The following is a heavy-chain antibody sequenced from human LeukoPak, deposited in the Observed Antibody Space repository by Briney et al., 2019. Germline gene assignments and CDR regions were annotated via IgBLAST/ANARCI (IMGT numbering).Heavy chain of an antibody. V-gene: IGHV4-34*01. CDR2: INHSGST. D-gene: IGHD1-26*01. CDR1: GGSFSGYY. J-gene: IGHJ4*02. Sequence: SETLSLTCAVYGGSFSGYYWSWIRQPPGKGLEWIGEINHSGSTNYNPSLKSRVTLSVDTSKNQFSLKLSSVTAADTAVYYCARSNSGSYGYYFDYWGQGTLVTVSS. CDR3: ARSNSGSYGYYFDY.